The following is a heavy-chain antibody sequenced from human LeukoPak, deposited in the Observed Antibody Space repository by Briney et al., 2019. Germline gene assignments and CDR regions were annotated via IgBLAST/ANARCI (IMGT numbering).Heavy chain of an antibody. J-gene: IGHJ5*02. D-gene: IGHD3-3*01. CDR2: ISSSSSYI. V-gene: IGHV3-21*01. CDR1: GFTFSSYS. Sequence: MSGGSLRLSCAASGFTFSSYSMNWVRQAPGKGLEWVSSISSSSSYIYYADSVKGRFTISRDNAKNSLYLQMNSLRAEDTAVYYCARDGADFWSGYSSKNRFDPWGQGTLVTVSS. CDR3: ARDGADFWSGYSSKNRFDP.